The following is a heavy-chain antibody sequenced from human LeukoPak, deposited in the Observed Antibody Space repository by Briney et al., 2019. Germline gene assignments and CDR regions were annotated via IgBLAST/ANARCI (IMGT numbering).Heavy chain of an antibody. CDR3: ARAVAAAGTGAEYFQH. V-gene: IGHV1-2*02. CDR1: RYTFTGYY. J-gene: IGHJ1*01. D-gene: IGHD6-13*01. CDR2: TNPNSSGT. Sequence: ASVKVSCKASRYTFTGYYIHWVRQAPGQGLEWMGWTNPNSSGTNYAQKFQGRVTMTRDTSINTAYMELSRLRSDDTAVYYCARAVAAAGTGAEYFQHWGQGTLVTVSS.